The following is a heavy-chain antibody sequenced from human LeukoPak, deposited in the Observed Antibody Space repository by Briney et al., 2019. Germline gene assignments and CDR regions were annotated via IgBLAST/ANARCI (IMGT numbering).Heavy chain of an antibody. CDR2: IIPIFGTA. CDR3: ARDLTGYDFWSGYFNWFDP. Sequence: SVKVSCKASGGTFSSYAISWVRQAPGQGPEWMGGIIPIFGTANYAQKFQGRVTITADESTSTAYMELSSLSSEDTAVYYCARDLTGYDFWSGYFNWFDPWGQGTLVTVSS. CDR1: GGTFSSYA. V-gene: IGHV1-69*13. J-gene: IGHJ5*02. D-gene: IGHD3-3*01.